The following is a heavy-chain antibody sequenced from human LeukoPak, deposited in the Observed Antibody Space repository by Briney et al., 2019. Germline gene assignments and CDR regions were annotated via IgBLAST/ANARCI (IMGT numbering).Heavy chain of an antibody. J-gene: IGHJ6*02. CDR1: GGSFSGYY. CDR2: INHSGST. Sequence: SETLSLTCAVYGGSFSGYYWSWIRQPPGKGLEWIGEINHSGSTNYNPSLKSRVTISVDTSKNQFSLKLSSVTAADTAVYYCVREDYGVLYGMDVWGQGTTVTVSS. CDR3: VREDYGVLYGMDV. V-gene: IGHV4-34*01. D-gene: IGHD4-17*01.